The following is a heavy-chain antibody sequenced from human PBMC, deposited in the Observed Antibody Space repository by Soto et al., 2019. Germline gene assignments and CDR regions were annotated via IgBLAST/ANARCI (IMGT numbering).Heavy chain of an antibody. V-gene: IGHV4-4*02. CDR2: IYHSGST. CDR1: GGSLSSSNW. D-gene: IGHD3-10*01. Sequence: SETLYLTCAVSGGSLSSSNWWSWVRQPPGKGLEWIGEIYHSGSTNYNPSLKSRVTISVDKSKNQFSLKLSSVTAADAAVYYCAREDGSGSYYTPTLDYWGQGTLVTVSS. CDR3: AREDGSGSYYTPTLDY. J-gene: IGHJ4*02.